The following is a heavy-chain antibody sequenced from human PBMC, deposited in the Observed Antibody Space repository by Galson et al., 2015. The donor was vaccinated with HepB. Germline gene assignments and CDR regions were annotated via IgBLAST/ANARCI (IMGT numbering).Heavy chain of an antibody. V-gene: IGHV3-21*01. CDR1: GFTFSSYS. CDR2: ISSSSSYI. CDR3: ARWQKYGSGSYLCAFDI. Sequence: SLRLSCAASGFTFSSYSMNWVRQAPGKGLEWVSSISSSSSYIYYADSVKGRFTISRDNAKNSLYLQMNSLRAEDTAVYYCARWQKYGSGSYLCAFDIWGQGTMVTVSS. D-gene: IGHD3-10*01. J-gene: IGHJ3*02.